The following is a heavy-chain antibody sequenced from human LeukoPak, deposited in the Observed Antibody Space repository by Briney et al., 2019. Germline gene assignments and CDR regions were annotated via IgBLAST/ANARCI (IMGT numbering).Heavy chain of an antibody. CDR3: ARGGSTGTNLNWVDP. CDR2: IYYSGST. D-gene: IGHD1-1*01. Sequence: SETLSLTCAVSGGSISSYYWSWIRQPPGKGLEWIGYIYYSGSTNYNPSLKSRVTISVDTSKNQFSLKLSSVTAADTAVYYCARGGSTGTNLNWVDPWGQGTLVTVSS. J-gene: IGHJ5*02. V-gene: IGHV4-59*01. CDR1: GGSISSYY.